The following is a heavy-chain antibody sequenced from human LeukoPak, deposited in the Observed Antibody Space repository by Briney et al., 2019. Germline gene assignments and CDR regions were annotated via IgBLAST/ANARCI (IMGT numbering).Heavy chain of an antibody. Sequence: SVKVSCKASGGTFSSYAISWVRQAPGQGLEWMGGIIPIFGTANYAQKFQGRVTITADESTSTAYMELRSLRSEDTAVHYCARSRNYDFWAGAFDIWGQGTMVTVSS. D-gene: IGHD3-3*01. CDR3: ARSRNYDFWAGAFDI. J-gene: IGHJ3*02. V-gene: IGHV1-69*01. CDR2: IIPIFGTA. CDR1: GGTFSSYA.